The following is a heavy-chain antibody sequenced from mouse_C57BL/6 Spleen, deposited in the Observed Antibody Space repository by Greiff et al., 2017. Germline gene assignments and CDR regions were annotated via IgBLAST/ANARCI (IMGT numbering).Heavy chain of an antibody. CDR2: IYPGDGDT. Sequence: QVQLQQSGPELVKPGASVKISCKASGYAFSSSWMNWVKQRPGKGLEWIGRIYPGDGDTNYNGKFKGKATLTADKSSSTAYMQLSSLTSEDSAVYFCARYGSSSYYFDYWGQGTTLTVSS. D-gene: IGHD1-1*01. V-gene: IGHV1-82*01. J-gene: IGHJ2*01. CDR1: GYAFSSSW. CDR3: ARYGSSSYYFDY.